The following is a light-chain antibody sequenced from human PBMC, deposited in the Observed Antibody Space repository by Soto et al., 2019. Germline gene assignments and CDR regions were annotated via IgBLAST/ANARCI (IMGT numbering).Light chain of an antibody. CDR3: QQRSNRPSIT. Sequence: EIVLTQSPATLSSSPGERATLSCRASQSVSTYLAWYQQKPGQPPRLLIYDASNRATGIPARFSGSGSGTDFTLTISSLEPEDFAVYYCQQRSNRPSITFGQGTRLDIK. J-gene: IGKJ5*01. V-gene: IGKV3-11*01. CDR2: DAS. CDR1: QSVSTY.